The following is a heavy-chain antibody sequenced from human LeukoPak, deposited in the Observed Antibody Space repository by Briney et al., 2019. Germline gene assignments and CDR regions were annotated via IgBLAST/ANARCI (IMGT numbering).Heavy chain of an antibody. D-gene: IGHD2-2*03. J-gene: IGHJ5*02. CDR3: ARDSGYCSSTSCSPANWFDP. V-gene: IGHV4-4*07. CDR2: IYTSGST. CDR1: GGSISSYY. Sequence: SETLSLTCTVSGGSISSYYWSWIRQPAGKGLEWIGRIYTSGSTNYNPSLKSQVTMSVDTSKDQFSLKLSSVTAADTAVYYCARDSGYCSSTSCSPANWFDPWGQGTLVTVSS.